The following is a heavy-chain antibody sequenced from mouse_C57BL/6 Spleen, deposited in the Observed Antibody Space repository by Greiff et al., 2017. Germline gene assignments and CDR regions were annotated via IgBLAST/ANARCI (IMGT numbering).Heavy chain of an antibody. CDR1: GYAFSSSW. CDR2: IYPGDGDT. J-gene: IGHJ2*01. CDR3: ARDYYAQYYFDY. Sequence: SGPELVKPGASVKISCKASGYAFSSSWMNWVKQRPGKGLEWIGRIYPGDGDTNYNGKFKGKATLTADKSSSTAYMQLSSLTSEDSAVYFCARDYYAQYYFDYWGQGTTLTVSS. D-gene: IGHD1-1*01. V-gene: IGHV1-82*01.